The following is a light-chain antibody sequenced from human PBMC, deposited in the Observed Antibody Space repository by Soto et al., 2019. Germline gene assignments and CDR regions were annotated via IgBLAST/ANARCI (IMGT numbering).Light chain of an antibody. V-gene: IGKV3-15*01. J-gene: IGKJ1*01. CDR2: GAS. CDR3: QQYNNWPPCT. CDR1: QSVSSN. Sequence: EIVMTQSRATLSVSPGERATLSCTASQSVSSNLAWYQQKPGQAPRLLIYGASTRATGIPARFSGSGSETEFTLTISSLQSEDFAVYYCQQYNNWPPCTFGQGTKVEIK.